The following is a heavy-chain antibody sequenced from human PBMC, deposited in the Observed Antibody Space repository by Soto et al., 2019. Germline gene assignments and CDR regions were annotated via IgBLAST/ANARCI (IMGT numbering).Heavy chain of an antibody. D-gene: IGHD3-3*01. CDR2: ISAYNGNT. CDR1: GYTFTSYG. CDR3: ARVLKFGLRFLEGGYYYYGMDV. V-gene: IGHV1-18*01. Sequence: QVQLVQSGAEVKKPGASVKVSCKASGYTFTSYGISWVRQAPGQGLEWMGWISAYNGNTNYAQKLQGRVTMTTDTSTSTAYMELRSLRSDDTAVYYCARVLKFGLRFLEGGYYYYGMDVWGQGTTVTVSS. J-gene: IGHJ6*02.